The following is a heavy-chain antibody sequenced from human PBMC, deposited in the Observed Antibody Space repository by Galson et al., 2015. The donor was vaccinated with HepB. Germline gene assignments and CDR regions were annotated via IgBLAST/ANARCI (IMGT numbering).Heavy chain of an antibody. Sequence: SETLSLTCTVSGGSINYSNYYWGWIRQPPGKGLEWIGTIYYSGSTYYNPSLKSRVTILVDTSKNQFSLKLISVTAADTAVYYCARDRVAAGHFDDWGQGTLVTVSS. CDR2: IYYSGST. J-gene: IGHJ4*02. D-gene: IGHD6-13*01. CDR1: GGSINYSNYY. V-gene: IGHV4-39*07. CDR3: ARDRVAAGHFDD.